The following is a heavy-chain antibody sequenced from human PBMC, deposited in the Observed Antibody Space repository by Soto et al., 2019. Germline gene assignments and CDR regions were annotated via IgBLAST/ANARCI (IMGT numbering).Heavy chain of an antibody. CDR1: GFTFSSYA. V-gene: IGHV3-30*14. D-gene: IGHD1-1*01. CDR2: ISYDGSNK. J-gene: IGHJ3*01. CDR3: ARVRTQG. Sequence: QVQLVESGGGVVQPGRSLRLSCAASGFTFSSYAMHWVRQAPGKGLEWVAVISYDGSNKYYADSVKGRFTISRHNSKNTLYLHMDSLRAEDTAVYYCARVRTQGWGQGTMVTVSS.